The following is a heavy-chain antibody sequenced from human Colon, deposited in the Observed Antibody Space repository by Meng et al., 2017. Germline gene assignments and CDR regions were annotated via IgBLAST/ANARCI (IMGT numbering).Heavy chain of an antibody. J-gene: IGHJ5*02. CDR3: ARVNGDFDEAWFDP. CDR1: GASVSSDSHS. Sequence: EQLQESGPGLVRPSWTLSLTCTASGASVSSDSHSWSWIRQSPGKGLEWIGYIYYTGNTNYNPSLASRVSMSLDTSKNHFSLHLTSVTAADTAIYYCARVNGDFDEAWFDPWGQGTLVTVSS. CDR2: IYYTGNT. D-gene: IGHD4-17*01. V-gene: IGHV4-61*03.